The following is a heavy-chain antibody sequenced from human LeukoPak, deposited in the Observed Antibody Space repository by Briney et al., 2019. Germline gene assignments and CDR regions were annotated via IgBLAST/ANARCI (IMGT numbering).Heavy chain of an antibody. J-gene: IGHJ4*02. V-gene: IGHV3-23*01. Sequence: GGSLRLSCAASGFTFSSYAMSWVRQAPGKGLEWVPAISGSGGSTYYADSVKGRFTISRENSKNMVYLQMNSLRAEDTAVYYCASLTPTRDYWGQGTLVTVSS. CDR2: ISGSGGST. CDR3: ASLTPTRDY. CDR1: GFTFSSYA.